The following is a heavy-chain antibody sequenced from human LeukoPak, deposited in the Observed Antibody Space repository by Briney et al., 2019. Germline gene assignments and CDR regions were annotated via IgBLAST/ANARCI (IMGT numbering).Heavy chain of an antibody. CDR1: GFTVSSNY. Sequence: GGSLRLSCAASGFTVSSNYMSWVRQAPGKGLEWVSVIYRGGSTYYADSVKGRFTISRDNSKNTLYLQMNSLRAEDTAVYYCARRSRWYYAFDIWGQGTMVTVSS. CDR2: IYRGGST. CDR3: ARRSRWYYAFDI. V-gene: IGHV3-66*01. J-gene: IGHJ3*02. D-gene: IGHD4-23*01.